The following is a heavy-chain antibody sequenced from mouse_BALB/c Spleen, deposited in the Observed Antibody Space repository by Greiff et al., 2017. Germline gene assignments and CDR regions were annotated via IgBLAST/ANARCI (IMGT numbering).Heavy chain of an antibody. V-gene: IGHV1-18*01. CDR1: GYTFTDYN. CDR2: INPNNGGT. CDR3: ARGYYDYEAWFAY. J-gene: IGHJ3*01. D-gene: IGHD2-4*01. Sequence: EVQLQQSGPELVKPGASVKIPCKASGYTFTDYNMDWVKQSHGKSLEWIGDINPNNGGTIYNQKFKGKATLTVDKSSSTAYMKLRSLTSEDTAVYYCARGYYDYEAWFAYWGQGTLVTVSA.